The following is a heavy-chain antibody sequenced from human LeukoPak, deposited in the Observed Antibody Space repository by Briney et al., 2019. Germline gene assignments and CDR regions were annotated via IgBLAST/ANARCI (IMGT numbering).Heavy chain of an antibody. J-gene: IGHJ4*02. V-gene: IGHV3-33*01. CDR2: IWYDGSNK. D-gene: IGHD6-13*01. Sequence: GGSLRLSCVASGFTFSSYGMHWVRQAPGKGLEWVAVIWYDGSNKYYADSVKGRITISRDNSKNTLYLQMNSLRAEDTAVYYCARDQTAAALDYWGQGTLVTVSS. CDR1: GFTFSSYG. CDR3: ARDQTAAALDY.